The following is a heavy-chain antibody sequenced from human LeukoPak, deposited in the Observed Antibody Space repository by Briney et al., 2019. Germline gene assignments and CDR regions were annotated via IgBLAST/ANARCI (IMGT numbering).Heavy chain of an antibody. V-gene: IGHV1-2*02. J-gene: IGHJ5*02. Sequence: GASVKVSCKASGYTFSGYYMLWVRQAPGQGLEWMGWINPNSGGANYAQKFQGRVTMTRDTSISTGYMEVTSLRSDDTAVYYCARGGYCSSSNCPRPGDWFDPWGQGTLVIVSS. CDR2: INPNSGGA. CDR1: GYTFSGYY. D-gene: IGHD2-2*01. CDR3: ARGGYCSSSNCPRPGDWFDP.